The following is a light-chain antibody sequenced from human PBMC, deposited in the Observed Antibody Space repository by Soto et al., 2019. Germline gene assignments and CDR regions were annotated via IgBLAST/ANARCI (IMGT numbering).Light chain of an antibody. J-gene: IGKJ1*01. CDR3: MQGTHWPWT. CDR2: EVS. CDR1: QSLIHSDGSTY. V-gene: IGKV2-30*02. Sequence: DVVMPQSPLSLPVTLGQPASISCRSSQSLIHSDGSTYLSWFQQRPGRSPRRLIYEVSDRDSGVPDRFSGSGSGTDFTLKISRVEAEDVGVYYCMQGTHWPWTFGQGTEVEIK.